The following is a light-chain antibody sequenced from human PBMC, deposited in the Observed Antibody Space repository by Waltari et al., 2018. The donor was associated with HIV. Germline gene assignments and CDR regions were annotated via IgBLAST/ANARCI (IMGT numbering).Light chain of an antibody. CDR3: MQALQAPRT. J-gene: IGKJ4*01. Sequence: EIVMTQSPLYLPVTPGEPASLSRRSSQSLLHSNGYNYLDWYLQKQGQSPQLLIYLGSNRASGVPDRFSGSGSGTDFTLKISRVEAEDVGVYYCMQALQAPRTFGGGTKVEIK. CDR1: QSLLHSNGYNY. V-gene: IGKV2-28*01. CDR2: LGS.